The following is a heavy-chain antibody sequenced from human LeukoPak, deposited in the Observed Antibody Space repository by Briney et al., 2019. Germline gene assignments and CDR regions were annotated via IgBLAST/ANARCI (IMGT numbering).Heavy chain of an antibody. V-gene: IGHV1-2*02. CDR1: GYTFTGYY. D-gene: IGHD5-24*01. J-gene: IGHJ4*02. Sequence: ASVKVSCEASGYTFTGYYMHWVRQAPGQGLEWMGWINPNSGGTNYAQKFQGRVTMTRDTSISTAYMELSRLRSDDTAVYYCARDRGWLQLRYYFDYWGQGTLVTVSS. CDR3: ARDRGWLQLRYYFDY. CDR2: INPNSGGT.